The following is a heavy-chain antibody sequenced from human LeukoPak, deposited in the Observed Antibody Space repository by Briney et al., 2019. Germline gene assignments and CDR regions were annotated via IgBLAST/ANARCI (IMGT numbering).Heavy chain of an antibody. Sequence: KPSETLSLTCTVSGGSISSSSYYWGWIRQPPGKGLEWIGSIYYSGSTYYNPSLKSRVTISVDTSKNQFSLKLSSVTAADTAVYYCARVGDSSSSLDWYFDLWGRGTLVTVSS. J-gene: IGHJ2*01. CDR3: ARVGDSSSSLDWYFDL. D-gene: IGHD6-6*01. V-gene: IGHV4-39*07. CDR2: IYYSGST. CDR1: GGSISSSSYY.